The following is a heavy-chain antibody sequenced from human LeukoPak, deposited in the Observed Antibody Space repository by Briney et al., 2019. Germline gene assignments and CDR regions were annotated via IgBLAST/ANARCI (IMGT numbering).Heavy chain of an antibody. D-gene: IGHD6-13*01. J-gene: IGHJ4*02. Sequence: GGSLRLSCAASGFTFSSYGMHWVRQAPGKGLEWVAVISFDGSNKYYADSVKGRFTISRDNSKNTLYLQMNSLRAEDTAVYYCAREPKPLAAAGPYFDYWGQGTLVTVSS. CDR3: AREPKPLAAAGPYFDY. V-gene: IGHV3-30*03. CDR2: ISFDGSNK. CDR1: GFTFSSYG.